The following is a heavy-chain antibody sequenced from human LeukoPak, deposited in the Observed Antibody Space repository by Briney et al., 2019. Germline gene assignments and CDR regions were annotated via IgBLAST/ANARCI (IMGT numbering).Heavy chain of an antibody. J-gene: IGHJ4*02. CDR3: AKDGGYYFDS. D-gene: IGHD3-16*01. Sequence: GGSLRLSCAASGFTFSSYGMHWVRRAPGKGLEWVVVISYDGSNKYYADSVKGRFTISRDNSKNTLYLQMNSLRAEDTALYYCAKDGGYYFDSWGQGTLVTVSS. V-gene: IGHV3-30*19. CDR2: ISYDGSNK. CDR1: GFTFSSYG.